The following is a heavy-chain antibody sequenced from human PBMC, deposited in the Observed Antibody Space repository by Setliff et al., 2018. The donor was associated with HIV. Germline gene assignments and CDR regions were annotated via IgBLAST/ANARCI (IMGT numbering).Heavy chain of an antibody. V-gene: IGHV1-8*02. CDR3: ARARRDSYDRGRRNHYYIDV. D-gene: IGHD3-22*01. Sequence: ASVKVSCKASGYTFTTYDIIWVRQATGQGLEWMGCMSPNSGNTGYAQKFQGRVTMTRDTSISTAYMELNNLKFEDTAVYYCARARRDSYDRGRRNHYYIDVWGKGTTVTVSS. CDR1: GYTFTTYD. CDR2: MSPNSGNT. J-gene: IGHJ6*03.